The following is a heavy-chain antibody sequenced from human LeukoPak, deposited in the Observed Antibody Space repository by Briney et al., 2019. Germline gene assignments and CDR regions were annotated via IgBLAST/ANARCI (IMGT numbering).Heavy chain of an antibody. CDR2: IKQDGSEK. D-gene: IGHD3-22*01. CDR3: AKGSTNYYDGSGTVDY. J-gene: IGHJ4*02. V-gene: IGHV3-7*02. CDR1: GFTFSSYW. Sequence: GALRLSCAASGFTFSSYWMSWVRQAPGKGLEWVANIKQDGSEKQYVDSVKGRFAISRDNAENSLYLQMNSLRAEDTAVYYCAKGSTNYYDGSGTVDYWGQGTLVTVSS.